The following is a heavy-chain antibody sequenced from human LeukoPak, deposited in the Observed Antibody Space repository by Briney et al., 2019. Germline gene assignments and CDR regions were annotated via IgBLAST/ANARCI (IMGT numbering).Heavy chain of an antibody. J-gene: IGHJ4*02. CDR2: ISYDGSNK. CDR1: GFTINSYA. D-gene: IGHD3-10*01. CDR3: ARGALYMYYFDY. V-gene: IGHV3-30-3*01. Sequence: GGSLRLSCAASGFTINSYAMSWVRQAPGKGLEWVAVISYDGSNKYYADSVKGRFTISRDNSKNTLYLQMNSLRAEDTAVYYCARGALYMYYFDYWGQGTLVTVSS.